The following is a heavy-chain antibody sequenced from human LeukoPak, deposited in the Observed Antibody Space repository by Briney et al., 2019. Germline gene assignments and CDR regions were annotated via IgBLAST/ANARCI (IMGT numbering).Heavy chain of an antibody. CDR1: GFTFSSYW. J-gene: IGHJ1*01. Sequence: GGSLRLSCAASGFTFSSYWMHWVHQAPGKGLVWVSRIKSDGKTNYADSVKGRFTISRDNAKNTVSLQMNSLRAEDTGVYYCARAPSEIGGYYPEYFRHWGQGTLVTVSS. D-gene: IGHD3-22*01. V-gene: IGHV3-74*01. CDR2: IKSDGKT. CDR3: ARAPSEIGGYYPEYFRH.